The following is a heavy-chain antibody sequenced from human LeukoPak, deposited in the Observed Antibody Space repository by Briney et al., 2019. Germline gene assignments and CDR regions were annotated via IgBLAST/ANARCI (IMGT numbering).Heavy chain of an antibody. V-gene: IGHV4-59*01. CDR2: VYYSGRT. J-gene: IGHJ3*02. CDR3: ARDDYIRAFDI. CDR1: GGSIRSYY. D-gene: IGHD4-11*01. Sequence: ASETLSLTCTVPGGSIRSYYWSWIRQPPGKGLEWIGYVYYSGRTNYNPSLKSRVTISVDTSKNQFSLKLSSVTAADTAVYYCARDDYIRAFDIWGQGTMVTVSS.